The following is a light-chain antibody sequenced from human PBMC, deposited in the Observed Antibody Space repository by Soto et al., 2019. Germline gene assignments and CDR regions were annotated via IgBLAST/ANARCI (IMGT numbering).Light chain of an antibody. J-gene: IGLJ1*01. CDR3: SSHTSSSSYV. CDR2: DVS. Sequence: QSALTQPASVSGSPGQSITISCTGTSSDVGAYNYVSWYQQHPGKAPKLMIYDVSNRPSGVSNRFSGSKSENTASLTISGLQAEDEADYYGSSHTSSSSYVFGTGTKLTVL. V-gene: IGLV2-14*01. CDR1: SSDVGAYNY.